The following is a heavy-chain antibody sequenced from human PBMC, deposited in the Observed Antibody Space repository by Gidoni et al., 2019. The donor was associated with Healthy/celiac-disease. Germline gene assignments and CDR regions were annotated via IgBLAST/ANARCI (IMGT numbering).Heavy chain of an antibody. J-gene: IGHJ3*02. CDR2: SRSKADGGTT. CDR3: TRGRYYYDSSGYYSHDAFDI. V-gene: IGHV3-49*05. Sequence: EVQLVDSGGGLVKPGRSLRLSCTASGFPFGDYALSWFRQAPGKGLEWVGFSRSKADGGTTEYAAAVKGRFTISRDDSKSIAYLQMNSLKTEDTAVYYCTRGRYYYDSSGYYSHDAFDIWGQGTMVTVSS. CDR1: GFPFGDYA. D-gene: IGHD3-22*01.